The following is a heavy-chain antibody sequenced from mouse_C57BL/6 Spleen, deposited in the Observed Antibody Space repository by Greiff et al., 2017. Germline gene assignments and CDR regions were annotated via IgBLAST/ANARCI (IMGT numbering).Heavy chain of an antibody. D-gene: IGHD2-3*01. CDR1: GYTFTDYY. V-gene: IGHV1-76*01. Sequence: QVQLQQSGAELVRPGASVKLSCKASGYTFTDYYINWVKQRPGQGLEWIARIYPGSGNTYYNEKFKGKATLTAEKASSTAYMQLSSLTSEDSAVYFCAIYDGYYGFAYWGQGTLVTVSA. J-gene: IGHJ3*01. CDR3: AIYDGYYGFAY. CDR2: IYPGSGNT.